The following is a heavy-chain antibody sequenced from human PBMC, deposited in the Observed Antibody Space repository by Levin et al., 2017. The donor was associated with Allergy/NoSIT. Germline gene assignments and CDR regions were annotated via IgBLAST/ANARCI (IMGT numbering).Heavy chain of an antibody. CDR2: IYSNGRT. CDR3: ARYLGGGPPYYYGLDV. D-gene: IGHD3-10*01. CDR1: GGSMTDYY. V-gene: IGHV4-4*09. J-gene: IGHJ6*02. Sequence: PSETLSLNCTVSGGSMTDYYWSWIRQSPGKGLEWIGHIYSNGRTYYNPSLKSRVFISVDTSESHFSLKVTSVTVADTAVYYCARYLGGGPPYYYGLDVWGQGTSVTVSS.